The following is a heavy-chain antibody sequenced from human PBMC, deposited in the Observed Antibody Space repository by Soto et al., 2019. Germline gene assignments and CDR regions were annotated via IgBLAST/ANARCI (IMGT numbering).Heavy chain of an antibody. V-gene: IGHV4-4*02. J-gene: IGHJ4*02. D-gene: IGHD6-19*01. Sequence: QVQLQESGPGLVKPSGTLSLTCAVSGGSISSSNWWSWVRQPPGKGLEWIGEIYHSGSTNYNPSLKSRVTISVEKSKNQFSLKPSSVTAADTAGYYCSSSGWYGYYFDYWGQGNLVTVSS. CDR2: IYHSGST. CDR3: SSSGWYGYYFDY. CDR1: GGSISSSNW.